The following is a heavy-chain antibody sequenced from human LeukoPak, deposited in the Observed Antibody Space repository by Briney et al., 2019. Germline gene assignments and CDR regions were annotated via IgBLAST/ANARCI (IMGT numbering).Heavy chain of an antibody. CDR3: AKVFPHLYSSSVVRGRYYFDY. CDR1: GCTLTDYY. Sequence: ASVKVSCKASGCTLTDYYMHWVRQAPGQGLEWMGWISPKNGGTDYAQKFQGRVTMTRDTSVNTAYMELTSLRSDDTAVYYCAKVFPHLYSSSVVRGRYYFDYWGQGTLVTVSS. CDR2: ISPKNGGT. V-gene: IGHV1-2*02. D-gene: IGHD6-13*01. J-gene: IGHJ4*02.